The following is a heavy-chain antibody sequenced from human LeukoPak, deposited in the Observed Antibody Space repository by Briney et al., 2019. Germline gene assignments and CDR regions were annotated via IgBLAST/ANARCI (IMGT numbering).Heavy chain of an antibody. CDR1: GGSISSYY. CDR3: ARHSPRFGESDGGYLDY. CDR2: IYYSGST. V-gene: IGHV4-59*08. D-gene: IGHD3-10*02. Sequence: SETLSLTCTVSGGSISSYYWSWIRQPPGKGLEWIGYIYYSGSTNYNPSLKSRVTISVDTSKNQFSLKLSSVTAADTAVYYCARHSPRFGESDGGYLDYWGQGTLVTVSS. J-gene: IGHJ4*02.